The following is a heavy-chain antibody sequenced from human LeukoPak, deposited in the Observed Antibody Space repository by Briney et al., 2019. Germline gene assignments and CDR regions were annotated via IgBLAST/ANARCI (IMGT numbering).Heavy chain of an antibody. D-gene: IGHD1-26*01. Sequence: KTSETLSLTCTVSGGSISSYYWSWIRRPAGKGLEWIGRIYTSGSTNYNPSLKSRVTMSADTSKNQFSLKLSSVTAADTAMYYCATYSGEGNDYWGQGTLVTVSS. CDR1: GGSISSYY. J-gene: IGHJ4*02. CDR3: ATYSGEGNDY. CDR2: IYTSGST. V-gene: IGHV4-4*07.